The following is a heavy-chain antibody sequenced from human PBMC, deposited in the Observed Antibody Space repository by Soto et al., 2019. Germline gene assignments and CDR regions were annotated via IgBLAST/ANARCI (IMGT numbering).Heavy chain of an antibody. J-gene: IGHJ1*01. D-gene: IGHD3-22*01. CDR1: GGTFSSYA. CDR2: IIPIFGTA. Sequence: SVKVSCKASGGTFSSYAISWVRQAPGQGLEWMGGIIPIFGTANYAQKFQGRVTITADESTSTAYMELSSLRSEDTAVYYCARTNGAYYYDSSGYYLEYFQHWGQGTLVTGLL. CDR3: ARTNGAYYYDSSGYYLEYFQH. V-gene: IGHV1-69*13.